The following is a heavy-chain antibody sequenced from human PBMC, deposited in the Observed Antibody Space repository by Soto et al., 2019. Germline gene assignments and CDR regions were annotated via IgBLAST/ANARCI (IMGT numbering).Heavy chain of an antibody. D-gene: IGHD6-6*01. Sequence: QVQLVQSGAEVKKPGSSVKVSCKASGGTFSSYAISWVRQAPGQGLEWMGGIIPIFGTANYAQKFQGRVTITADEPTSTAYMELGGLRSEDRAVYYWARDRSSPDFDYGGQGPLFTVSS. CDR2: IIPIFGTA. J-gene: IGHJ4*02. V-gene: IGHV1-69*01. CDR3: ARDRSSPDFDY. CDR1: GGTFSSYA.